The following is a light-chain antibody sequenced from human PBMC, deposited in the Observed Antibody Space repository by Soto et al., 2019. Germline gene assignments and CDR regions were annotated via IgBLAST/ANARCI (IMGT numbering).Light chain of an antibody. J-gene: IGKJ2*01. CDR2: DAS. V-gene: IGKV3-20*01. Sequence: EIVLTQSPDTLSLSPGDRATLSCRASQSVSINSLAWYQQQPGQAPRLLIFDASRRATGIPDRFNGTGSGTDFTLDISRLEPEDFAVYYCQQYGQSPYTFGQGTNLEIK. CDR1: QSVSINS. CDR3: QQYGQSPYT.